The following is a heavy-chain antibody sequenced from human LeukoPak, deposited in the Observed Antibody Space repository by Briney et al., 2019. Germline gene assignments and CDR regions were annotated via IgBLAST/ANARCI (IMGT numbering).Heavy chain of an antibody. V-gene: IGHV3-23*01. CDR2: ISGSGGST. J-gene: IGHJ4*02. CDR3: AKAPVEMATPSTAPIDY. CDR1: GFTFSSYG. Sequence: GGSLRLSCAASGFTFSSYGMSWVRQAPGKGLEWVSAISGSGGSTYYADSVKGRFTISRDNSKNTLYLQMNSLRAEDTAVYYGAKAPVEMATPSTAPIDYWGQGTLVTVSS. D-gene: IGHD5-24*01.